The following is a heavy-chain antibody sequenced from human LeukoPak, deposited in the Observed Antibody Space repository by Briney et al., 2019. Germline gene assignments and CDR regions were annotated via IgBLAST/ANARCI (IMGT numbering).Heavy chain of an antibody. CDR1: GFTFSTCA. J-gene: IGHJ4*01. D-gene: IGHD1-7*01. Sequence: GGSLRLSCAASGFTFSTCAMHWVRQAPDMGLEWLAMISFDGNNVSHADSVKGRFTISRDNSKNTLYLQMNSLRPEDTALYYRARGPPSWNYETDYRGQGNPVTGS. CDR2: ISFDGNNV. CDR3: ARGPPSWNYETDY. V-gene: IGHV3-30-3*01.